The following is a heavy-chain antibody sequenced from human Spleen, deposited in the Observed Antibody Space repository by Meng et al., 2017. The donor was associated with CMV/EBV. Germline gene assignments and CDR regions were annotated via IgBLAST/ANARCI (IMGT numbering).Heavy chain of an antibody. D-gene: IGHD2-2*02. CDR3: ARIPTDYYYGMDV. Sequence: SETLSLTCAVSGGSISSSNWWSWVRQPPGKGLEWIGEIYHSGSTNYNPSLKSRVTISVDTSKNQFSLKLSSVTAADTAVYYCARIPTDYYYGMDVWGQGTTVTVSS. CDR2: IYHSGST. V-gene: IGHV4-4*02. J-gene: IGHJ6*02. CDR1: GGSISSSNW.